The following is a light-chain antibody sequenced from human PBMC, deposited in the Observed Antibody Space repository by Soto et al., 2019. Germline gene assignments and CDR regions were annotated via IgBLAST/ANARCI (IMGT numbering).Light chain of an antibody. CDR2: AAS. J-gene: IGKJ1*01. CDR3: QQHGT. Sequence: ESVLTQSPGTLSLSPGERATLSCRAGQSISSSYLAWYQQKPGQAPRLVIYAASNRATGIPDRFSGSGSGTDFTLTINRLEPEDFAVYYCQQHGTFGQETKVEIK. V-gene: IGKV3-20*01. CDR1: QSISSSY.